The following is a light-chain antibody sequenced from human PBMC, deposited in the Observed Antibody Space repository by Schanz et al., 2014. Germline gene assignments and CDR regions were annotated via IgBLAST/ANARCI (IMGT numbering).Light chain of an antibody. J-gene: IGKJ1*01. V-gene: IGKV1-39*01. Sequence: DIQVTQSPSSLSASVGDRVTITCRASQSISSYLNWYQQKPGKAPKLLIYDASSLESGVPSRFSGSGSGTDFTLTISSLQPEDFATYYCQQSYSTPRTFGQGTKVEIK. CDR2: DAS. CDR1: QSISSY. CDR3: QQSYSTPRT.